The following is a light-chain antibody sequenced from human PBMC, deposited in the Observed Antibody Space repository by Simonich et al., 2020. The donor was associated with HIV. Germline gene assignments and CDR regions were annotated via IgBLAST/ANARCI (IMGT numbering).Light chain of an antibody. J-gene: IGKJ3*01. Sequence: DIVMTQTPLFLSVTPGQPASISCTSSQSLLHSDGRTYLYCSLQKSGQSPQLLIYLGSKRASGVPDRFSGSGSGTDFKLKISRGEAEDVGVYYCMQARQTPFTFGPGTKVDIK. CDR1: QSLLHSDGRTY. V-gene: IGKV2-28*01. CDR2: LGS. CDR3: MQARQTPFT.